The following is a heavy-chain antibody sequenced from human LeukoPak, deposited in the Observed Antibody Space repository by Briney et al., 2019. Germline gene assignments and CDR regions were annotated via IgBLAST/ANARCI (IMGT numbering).Heavy chain of an antibody. J-gene: IGHJ5*02. CDR2: INHSGST. CDR3: ARAQYYDILTGYLPSYNWFDP. CDR1: GGSFSGYY. Sequence: SETLSLTCAVYGGSFSGYYWSWIRQPPGKGLEWIGEINHSGSTNYNPSLKSRVTISVDTSKNQLSLKLSSVTAADTAVYYCARAQYYDILTGYLPSYNWFDPWGQGTLVTVSS. V-gene: IGHV4-34*01. D-gene: IGHD3-9*01.